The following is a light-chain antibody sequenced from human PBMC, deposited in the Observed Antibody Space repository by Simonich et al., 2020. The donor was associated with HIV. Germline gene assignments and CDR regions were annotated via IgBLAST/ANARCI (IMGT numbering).Light chain of an antibody. CDR3: QQSYSTPFT. Sequence: DIQMTQFPSSLSASVGDRVTITCRASQSIRSYLNWSQQKPGKAPKLLIYAASSSQSGVPSRFSGSGSGTDFTLTISSLQPEDFATYYCQQSYSTPFTFGPGTKVDIK. CDR2: AAS. CDR1: QSIRSY. J-gene: IGKJ3*01. V-gene: IGKV1-39*01.